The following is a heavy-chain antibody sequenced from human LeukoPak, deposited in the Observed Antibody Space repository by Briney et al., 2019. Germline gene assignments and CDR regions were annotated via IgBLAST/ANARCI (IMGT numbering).Heavy chain of an antibody. Sequence: PSETLSLTCTVSGYSISSGYYWGWIRQPPGKGLEWIGSIYHSGSTYHNPSLKSRVTISVDTSKNQFSLKLSSVTAADTAVYYCARGESPTIFGVVRLAREYYFDYWGQGTLVTVSS. J-gene: IGHJ4*02. D-gene: IGHD3-3*01. CDR3: ARGESPTIFGVVRLAREYYFDY. CDR1: GYSISSGYY. V-gene: IGHV4-38-2*02. CDR2: IYHSGST.